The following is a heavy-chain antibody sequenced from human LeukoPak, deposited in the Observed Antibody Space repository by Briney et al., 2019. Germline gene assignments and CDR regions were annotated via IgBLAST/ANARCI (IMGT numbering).Heavy chain of an antibody. Sequence: ASVKVSCKASGGMFSSYGISWVRQAPEQGLEWMGGIIPIFGTTNYAQKFQGRVTITADESTRTAYMELSSLRSEDTAVYYCASGSKYYDSSGDAFDIWGQGTMVTVSS. D-gene: IGHD3-22*01. CDR2: IIPIFGTT. CDR1: GGMFSSYG. J-gene: IGHJ3*02. V-gene: IGHV1-69*13. CDR3: ASGSKYYDSSGDAFDI.